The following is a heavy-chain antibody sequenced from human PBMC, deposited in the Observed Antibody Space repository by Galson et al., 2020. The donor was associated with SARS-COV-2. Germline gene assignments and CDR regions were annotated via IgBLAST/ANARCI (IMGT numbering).Heavy chain of an antibody. CDR1: GASFSGYY. Sequence: SETLSLTCAVYGASFSGYYRSWIRQPPGKGLELNGEVNHSASTNYNPPIKSRVTISVDTSKNQFYLKLSSVTAADTAVYYCSRADYFDSSDYYVSSFDYWGQGTLVTVTS. CDR2: VNHSAST. CDR3: SRADYFDSSDYYVSSFDY. V-gene: IGHV4-34*01. D-gene: IGHD3-22*01. J-gene: IGHJ4*02.